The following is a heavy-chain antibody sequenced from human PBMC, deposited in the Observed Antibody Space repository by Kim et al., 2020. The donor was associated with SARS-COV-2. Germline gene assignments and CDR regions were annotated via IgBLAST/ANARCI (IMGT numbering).Heavy chain of an antibody. J-gene: IGHJ4*01. CDR3: ARDKGYYGSGSYYGDY. D-gene: IGHD3-10*01. Sequence: GGSLRLSCAASGFTFSSYAMQWFRQAPGKGLEWVAVISYDGSNQYYVDSVKGRFTISSDNSKNTLYLQMNTLRAEDTAVYYCARDKGYYGSGSYYGDYWG. CDR2: ISYDGSNQ. CDR1: GFTFSSYA. V-gene: IGHV3-30*04.